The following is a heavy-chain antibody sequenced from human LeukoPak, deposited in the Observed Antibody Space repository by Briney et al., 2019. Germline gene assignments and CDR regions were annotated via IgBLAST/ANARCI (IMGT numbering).Heavy chain of an antibody. J-gene: IGHJ4*02. V-gene: IGHV1-2*02. CDR1: GYTFTGYY. D-gene: IGHD6-6*01. Sequence: ASVKVSCKASGYTFTGYYMHWVRQAPGQGLEWMGWINPNSGGTNYAQKFQGRVTMTRDTSISTAYMELSRLRSDDTAVYYRARDSERPSSSCYDWGQGTLVTVSS. CDR3: ARDSERPSSSCYD. CDR2: INPNSGGT.